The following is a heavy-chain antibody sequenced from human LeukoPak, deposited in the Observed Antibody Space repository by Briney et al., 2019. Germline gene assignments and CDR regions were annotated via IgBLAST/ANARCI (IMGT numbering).Heavy chain of an antibody. Sequence: GASVKVSCKASGYTFTSYYMHWVRQAPGQGLEWMGIINPSGGSTSYAQKFQGRVTMTRDTSTSTVYMELSSLRSEDTAVYYCARDSQVAARGYYFGYWGQGTLVTVSS. CDR3: ARDSQVAARGYYFGY. CDR1: GYTFTSYY. V-gene: IGHV1-46*01. CDR2: INPSGGST. J-gene: IGHJ4*02. D-gene: IGHD2-15*01.